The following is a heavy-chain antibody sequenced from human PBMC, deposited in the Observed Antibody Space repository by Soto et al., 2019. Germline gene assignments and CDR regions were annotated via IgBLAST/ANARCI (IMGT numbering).Heavy chain of an antibody. D-gene: IGHD6-13*01. Sequence: VKVSCKASGGTFSSYAISWVRQAPGQGLERMGGIIPIFGTAKYSQKFQGRVTITRDTSASTAYMELSSLRSEDTAVYYCARAAAGTQSGAFDIWGQGTMVTVSS. CDR2: IIPIFGTA. V-gene: IGHV1-69*05. CDR1: GGTFSSYA. CDR3: ARAAAGTQSGAFDI. J-gene: IGHJ3*02.